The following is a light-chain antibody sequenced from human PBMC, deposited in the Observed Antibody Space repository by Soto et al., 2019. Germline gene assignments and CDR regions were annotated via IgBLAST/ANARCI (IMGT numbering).Light chain of an antibody. V-gene: IGLV2-14*01. CDR2: EVS. J-gene: IGLJ2*01. Sequence: QSALTQPASVSGSPGQPITISCTGTSSDVGANNYVSWYQHHPGKAPKLLIYEVSNRPSGVSSRFSVSKSGNTASLTISGLQAEDEADYYCSSYAGSSTYVVFGGGTKLTVL. CDR1: SSDVGANNY. CDR3: SSYAGSSTYVV.